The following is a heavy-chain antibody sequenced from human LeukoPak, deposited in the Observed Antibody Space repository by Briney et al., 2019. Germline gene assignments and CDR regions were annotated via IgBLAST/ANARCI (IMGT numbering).Heavy chain of an antibody. D-gene: IGHD3-22*01. CDR2: INPNSGGT. Sequence: GASVKVSCKASGYTFTGYYMHWVRQAPGQGLEWMGWINPNSGGTNYAQKFQGRVTMTRDTSISTAYMELSRLRSDDTAVYYCARDGCDSSGYFPVPNWFDPWGQGTLVTVSS. CDR3: ARDGCDSSGYFPVPNWFDP. V-gene: IGHV1-2*02. CDR1: GYTFTGYY. J-gene: IGHJ5*02.